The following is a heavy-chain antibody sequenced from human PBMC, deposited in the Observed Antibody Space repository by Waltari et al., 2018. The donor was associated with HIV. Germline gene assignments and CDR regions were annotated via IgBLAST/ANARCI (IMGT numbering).Heavy chain of an antibody. D-gene: IGHD6-19*01. J-gene: IGHJ4*02. CDR1: GINVNHNA. Sequence: QVQLVQSGAEVKKPGASVKGSCTASGINVNHNAIHWMRQAPGQGLEWMGGINVDKVHTRYSKMFQGRVTFTRDTSETTIFMELTSLTFEDSAVYFCARGADWLVNVLEHWGQGTLVTVSS. CDR3: ARGADWLVNVLEH. CDR2: INVDKVHT. V-gene: IGHV1-3*01.